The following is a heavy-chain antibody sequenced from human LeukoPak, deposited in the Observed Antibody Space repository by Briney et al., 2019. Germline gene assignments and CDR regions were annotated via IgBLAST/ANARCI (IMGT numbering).Heavy chain of an antibody. Sequence: PGGSLRLSCAASGFTFSSYAMSWVRQAPGKGLEWVSYISSSSSTIYYADSVKGRFTISRDNAKNSLYLQMNSLRAEDTAVYYCARPYYDFWSGYSTLAYWGQGTLVTVSS. CDR1: GFTFSSYA. V-gene: IGHV3-48*01. D-gene: IGHD3-3*01. J-gene: IGHJ4*02. CDR2: ISSSSSTI. CDR3: ARPYYDFWSGYSTLAY.